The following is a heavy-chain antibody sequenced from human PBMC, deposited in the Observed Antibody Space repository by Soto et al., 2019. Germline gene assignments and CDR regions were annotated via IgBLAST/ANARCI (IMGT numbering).Heavy chain of an antibody. D-gene: IGHD3-10*01. CDR2: IYYSGST. V-gene: IGHV4-59*01. Sequence: SETLSLTCTVSGGSIKSYYWSWIRQPPGKGLEWIGSIYYSGSTNSNPSLKSRVTMSVDTSKNKFSLKLSAVIAADTAIYYCARYSYGSDYYFDYWGQGTLVTVS. CDR1: GGSIKSYY. J-gene: IGHJ4*02. CDR3: ARYSYGSDYYFDY.